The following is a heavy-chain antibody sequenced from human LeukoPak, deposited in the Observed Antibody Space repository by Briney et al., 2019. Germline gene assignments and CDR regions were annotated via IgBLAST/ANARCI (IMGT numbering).Heavy chain of an antibody. V-gene: IGHV4/OR15-8*01. D-gene: IGHD3-9*01. CDR1: GGFIINGKW. CDR3: ARDSIAGYSLSW. CDR2: ISHSGSP. Sequence: PSETLSLTCGVSGGFIINGKWWSWVRQPPGKGLEWIGEISHSGSPNYNPSLKGRLTISVDTAKNQFSLRLSSVTAADTAVYYCARDSIAGYSLSWWGQGTLVTVSS. J-gene: IGHJ4*02.